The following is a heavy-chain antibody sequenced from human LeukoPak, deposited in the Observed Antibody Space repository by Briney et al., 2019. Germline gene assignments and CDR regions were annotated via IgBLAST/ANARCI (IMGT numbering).Heavy chain of an antibody. V-gene: IGHV4-34*01. CDR3: ARRRDIVVVVAATAIDY. CDR1: AGSFSGYY. Sequence: PSETLSLTCAVYAGSFSGYYSSWIRQPPGKGLDWIGEINHSGSTNYNPSLKSRVTISVDTSKNQFSLKLSSVTAADTAVYYCARRRDIVVVVAATAIDYWGQGTLVTVSS. CDR2: INHSGST. D-gene: IGHD2-15*01. J-gene: IGHJ4*02.